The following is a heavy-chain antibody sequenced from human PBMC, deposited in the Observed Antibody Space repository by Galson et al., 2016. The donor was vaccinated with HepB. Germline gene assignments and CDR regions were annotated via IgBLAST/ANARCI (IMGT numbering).Heavy chain of an antibody. D-gene: IGHD3/OR15-3a*01. J-gene: IGHJ4*02. CDR1: GFTFSSYS. V-gene: IGHV3-21*01. CDR2: ISSTTTYI. CDR3: ANSLMISTSQGRGST. Sequence: SLRLSCAASGFTFSSYSMNWVRQAPGKGLEWGSSISSTTTYIYYADSVKGRFTISRDNAKNSVYLQMNSLRAEDTAVYYCANSLMISTSQGRGSTWGQGTLVTVSS.